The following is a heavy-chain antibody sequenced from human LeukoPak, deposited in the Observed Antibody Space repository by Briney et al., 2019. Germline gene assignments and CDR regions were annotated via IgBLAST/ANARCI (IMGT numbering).Heavy chain of an antibody. J-gene: IGHJ4*02. Sequence: GRSLRLPCAASGFTFNTHAMHWVRQAPGKGLEWVSGISYDSGAIGYADSVKGRFAISRDNTKSSLYLQMNSLRAEDTALYYCAKDWGGNHYFDYWGQGTLVTVSS. CDR3: AKDWGGNHYFDY. V-gene: IGHV3-9*01. CDR1: GFTFNTHA. CDR2: ISYDSGAI. D-gene: IGHD1-14*01.